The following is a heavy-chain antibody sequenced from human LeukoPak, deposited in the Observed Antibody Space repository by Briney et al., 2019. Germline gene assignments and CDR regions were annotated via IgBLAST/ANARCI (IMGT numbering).Heavy chain of an antibody. Sequence: PGGSLRLSCAASGFTVSNNYMTWVRQAPGKGLEWVSVIYSGGTTYYADSVKGRFTISRDISKNTVYLQMNSLRAEDTAVYYCARDRGTGTPNYWGQGTLVTVSS. J-gene: IGHJ4*02. CDR1: GFTVSNNY. V-gene: IGHV3-53*01. CDR3: ARDRGTGTPNY. D-gene: IGHD1-7*01. CDR2: IYSGGTT.